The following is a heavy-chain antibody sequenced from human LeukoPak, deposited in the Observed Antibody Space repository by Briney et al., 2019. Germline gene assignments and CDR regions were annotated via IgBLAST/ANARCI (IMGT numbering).Heavy chain of an antibody. J-gene: IGHJ5*02. V-gene: IGHV4-39*02. Sequence: PSETLSLTCTVSGGSISSSSYYWGWIRQPPGKGLEWIGSIYYSGSTYYNPSLKSRVTISVDTSKNQFSLKLSSVTAADTAVYCCARENRLWFGELSPVSVRNWFDPWGQGTLVTVSS. D-gene: IGHD3-10*01. CDR2: IYYSGST. CDR3: ARENRLWFGELSPVSVRNWFDP. CDR1: GGSISSSSYY.